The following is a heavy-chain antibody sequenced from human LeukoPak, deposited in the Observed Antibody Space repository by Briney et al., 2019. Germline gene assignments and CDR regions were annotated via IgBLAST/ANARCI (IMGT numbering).Heavy chain of an antibody. CDR3: ATDFNKGFDP. Sequence: SLRLSCAASGFTLSNYKINGVGQAQGKGGEGVSYISSSSGIKYYEDSVRGGFTISRDNAKNSLYLQMDSLRVEDTAVYYCATDFNKGFDPWGQGTLVTVSS. J-gene: IGHJ5*02. V-gene: IGHV3-48*04. CDR2: ISSSSGIK. CDR1: GFTLSNYK. D-gene: IGHD1/OR15-1a*01.